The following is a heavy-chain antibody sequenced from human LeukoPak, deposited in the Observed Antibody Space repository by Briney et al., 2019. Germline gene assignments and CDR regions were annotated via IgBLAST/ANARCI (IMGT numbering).Heavy chain of an antibody. D-gene: IGHD2-2*01. J-gene: IGHJ4*02. CDR3: AKDQRVVPAALDY. V-gene: IGHV3-30-3*01. CDR1: GFTFTNYA. CDR2: TSYDGSNK. Sequence: PGRSLRLSCAASGFTFTNYAMHWVRQAPGKGLEWVAVTSYDGSNKYYADSVKGRFTISRDNSKNTLYLQMNSLRAEDTAVYYCAKDQRVVPAALDYWGQGTLVTVSS.